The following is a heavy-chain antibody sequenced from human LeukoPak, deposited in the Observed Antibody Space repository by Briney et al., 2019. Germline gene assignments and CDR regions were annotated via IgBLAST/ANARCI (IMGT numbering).Heavy chain of an antibody. D-gene: IGHD3-22*01. CDR3: AGQGLYCYDSSGPDAFDI. CDR1: GYSISSGYY. J-gene: IGHJ3*02. CDR2: IYHSGST. V-gene: IGHV4-38-2*01. Sequence: PSETLSLTCAVSGYSISSGYYWGWTRQPPGKGLEWIGSIYHSGSTYYNPSLKSRVTISVDTSKNQFSLKLSSVTAADTAVYYCAGQGLYCYDSSGPDAFDIWGQGTMVTVSS.